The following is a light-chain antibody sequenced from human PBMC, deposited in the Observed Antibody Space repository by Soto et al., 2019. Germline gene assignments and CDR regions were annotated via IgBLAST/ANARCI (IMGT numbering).Light chain of an antibody. V-gene: IGKV3D-15*01. CDR3: QQYSNWPPWT. CDR2: GAS. J-gene: IGKJ1*01. CDR1: QSVSTN. Sequence: IVMTQSPATLSVSAGQRATLSCRASQSVSTNLAWYQQKPGQAPRLLIYGASTRATGIPARFSGSGSGTEYSRTISGLQSDDFAVSYCQQYSNWPPWTFGRGTRVDFK.